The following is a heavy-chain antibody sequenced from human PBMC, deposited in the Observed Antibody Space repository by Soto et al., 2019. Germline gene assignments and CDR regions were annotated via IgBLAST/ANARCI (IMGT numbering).Heavy chain of an antibody. Sequence: GASVKVSCKASGYTFTGYYMHWVRQAPGQGLEWMGWINPNSGGTNYAQKFQGWVTMTRDTSISTAYMELSRLRSDDTAVYYCARVTYYYDSSGYYPSPAFDLWGQGTMVTV. V-gene: IGHV1-2*04. CDR1: GYTFTGYY. CDR3: ARVTYYYDSSGYYPSPAFDL. CDR2: INPNSGGT. D-gene: IGHD3-22*01. J-gene: IGHJ3*01.